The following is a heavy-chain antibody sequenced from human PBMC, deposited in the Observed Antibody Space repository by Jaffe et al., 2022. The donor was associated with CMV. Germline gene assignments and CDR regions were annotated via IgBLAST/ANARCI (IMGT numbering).Heavy chain of an antibody. D-gene: IGHD4-17*01. CDR3: ARGFRNDYGDLPDYYYYGMDV. CDR1: GYTFTSYD. CDR2: MNPNSGNT. V-gene: IGHV1-8*01. Sequence: QVQLVQSGAEVKKPGASVKVSCKASGYTFTSYDINWVRQATGQGLEWMGWMNPNSGNTGYAQKFQGRVTMTRNTSISTAYMELSSLRSEDTAVYYCARGFRNDYGDLPDYYYYGMDVWGQGTTVTVSS. J-gene: IGHJ6*02.